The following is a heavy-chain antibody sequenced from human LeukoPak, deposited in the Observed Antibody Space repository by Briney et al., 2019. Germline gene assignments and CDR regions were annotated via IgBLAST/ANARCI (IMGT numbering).Heavy chain of an antibody. V-gene: IGHV4-39*01. CDR3: AGQEGGWYRFSSN. J-gene: IGHJ4*02. D-gene: IGHD6-19*01. CDR1: GGSISSSSYY. Sequence: SETLSLTCTVSGGSISSSSYYWGWIRQPPGKGLEWIGSIYYSGSTYYNPSLKSRVTISVDTSKNQFSLKLSSVTAADTAVYYCAGQEGGWYRFSSNWGQGTLVNVSS. CDR2: IYYSGST.